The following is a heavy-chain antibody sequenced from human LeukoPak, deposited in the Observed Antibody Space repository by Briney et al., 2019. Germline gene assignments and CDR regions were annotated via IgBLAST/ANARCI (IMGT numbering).Heavy chain of an antibody. D-gene: IGHD2-2*01. J-gene: IGHJ4*02. Sequence: PGGSLRLSCAASGFTFSDYYMSWIRQAPGKGLEWVSYISSSGSTIYYADSVKGRFTISRDNAKNSLYLQMNSLRAEDTAVYYCARDNYCSSTSCYRYFDYWGQGTLVTVSS. V-gene: IGHV3-11*04. CDR1: GFTFSDYY. CDR3: ARDNYCSSTSCYRYFDY. CDR2: ISSSGSTI.